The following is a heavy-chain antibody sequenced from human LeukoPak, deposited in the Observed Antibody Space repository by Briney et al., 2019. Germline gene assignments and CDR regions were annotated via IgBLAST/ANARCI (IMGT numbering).Heavy chain of an antibody. CDR2: IYPDGSDL. Sequence: GESLKISCQGSGYSFTTYWIAWVRQMPGQGLEWMGIIYPDGSDLRYGPSFQGQVTISADKSISTAYLQWSSLKASDTANYYCASARVGTTGYDYWGQGTLVTVSS. CDR1: GYSFTTYW. CDR3: ASARVGTTGYDY. D-gene: IGHD1-26*01. V-gene: IGHV5-51*01. J-gene: IGHJ4*02.